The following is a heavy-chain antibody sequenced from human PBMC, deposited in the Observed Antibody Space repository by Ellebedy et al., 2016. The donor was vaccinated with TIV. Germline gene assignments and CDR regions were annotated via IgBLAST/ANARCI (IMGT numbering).Heavy chain of an antibody. V-gene: IGHV3-7*01. CDR1: GFTFSFYW. J-gene: IGHJ4*02. CDR3: AKDLRPLWGGAMDS. Sequence: GESLKISCAGSGFTFSFYWMSWVRQAPGKGPEWVANINKDGSEKFYVDSVNGRITISRDNSKNTLYLQMNSLRAEDTAVYYCAKDLRPLWGGAMDSWGRGALVTVSS. CDR2: INKDGSEK. D-gene: IGHD3-16*01.